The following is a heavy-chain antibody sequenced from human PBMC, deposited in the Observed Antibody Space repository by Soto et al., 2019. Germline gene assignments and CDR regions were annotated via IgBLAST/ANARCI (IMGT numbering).Heavy chain of an antibody. V-gene: IGHV3-74*01. CDR1: GFTFSSYW. Sequence: GGSLRLSCAASGFTFSSYWMHWVRQAPGKGLVWVSRINSDGSSTSYADSVKGRFTISRDNAKNTLYLQMNSLRAEDTAVYYCARVRGVILQHYYYYYGMDVWGQGTTVTVSS. J-gene: IGHJ6*02. CDR2: INSDGSST. D-gene: IGHD3-10*01. CDR3: ARVRGVILQHYYYYYGMDV.